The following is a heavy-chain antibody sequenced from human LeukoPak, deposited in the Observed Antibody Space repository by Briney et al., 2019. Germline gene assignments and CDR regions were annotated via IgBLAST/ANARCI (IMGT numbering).Heavy chain of an antibody. V-gene: IGHV3-9*01. CDR3: ARDRVNIVVVSASEY. J-gene: IGHJ4*02. CDR2: ISWNSGSI. Sequence: GGSLRLSCAASGFTFDDYAMHWVRQAPGKGLEWVSGISWNSGSIGYADSVKGRFTISRDNAKNSLYLQMNSLRAEDTAVYYCARDRVNIVVVSASEYWGQGTLVTVSS. CDR1: GFTFDDYA. D-gene: IGHD2-21*01.